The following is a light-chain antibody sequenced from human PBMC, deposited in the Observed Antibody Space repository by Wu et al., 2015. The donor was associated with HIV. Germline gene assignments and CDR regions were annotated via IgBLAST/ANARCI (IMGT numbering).Light chain of an antibody. J-gene: IGKJ2*01. Sequence: DIQMTQSPSILSASIGDRVTITCRASQSINRWLAWYQQKPGKAPKLLIYEASTLENGVPSRFSGSRSGTEFTLTISSLRPDDFATYFCQQYDDYLYTFGQGTKLQIK. CDR1: QSINRW. V-gene: IGKV1-5*03. CDR2: EAS. CDR3: QQYDDYLYT.